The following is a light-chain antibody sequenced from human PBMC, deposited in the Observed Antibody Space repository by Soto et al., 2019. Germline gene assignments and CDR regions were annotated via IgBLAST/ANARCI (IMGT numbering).Light chain of an antibody. J-gene: IGLJ1*01. CDR2: RNS. CDR1: ASTIGRNY. Sequence: QSVLTQSPSASGTPGQRVTISCSGSASTIGRNYVYWYQQLPGTAPKLLIYRNSQRPSGVPDRFSGSKSGTSASLAISGLLSEDEADYYCAAWDDNLSGFYVFGDGTKLTVL. V-gene: IGLV1-47*01. CDR3: AAWDDNLSGFYV.